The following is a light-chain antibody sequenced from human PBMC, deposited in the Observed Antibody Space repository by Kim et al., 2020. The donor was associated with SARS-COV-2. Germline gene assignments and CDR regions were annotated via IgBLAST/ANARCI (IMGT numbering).Light chain of an antibody. CDR2: KDS. V-gene: IGLV3-25*03. CDR3: QSADSSGTYWV. Sequence: SYELTQPPSVSVSPGQTARITCSGDALTKQYAYWYQQKPGQAPVLVIYKDSERPSGIPERFSGSSSGTTVTLTISGVQAEDEADYYCQSADSSGTYWVF. J-gene: IGLJ3*02. CDR1: ALTKQY.